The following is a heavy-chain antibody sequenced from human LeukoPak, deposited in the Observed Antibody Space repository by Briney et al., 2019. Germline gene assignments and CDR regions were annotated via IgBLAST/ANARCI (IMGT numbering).Heavy chain of an antibody. CDR2: ISYDGSNK. CDR3: AREEVSVRGFLHYTYYIDV. CDR1: GFTFSSYA. J-gene: IGHJ6*03. V-gene: IGHV3-30*04. Sequence: GRSLRLSCAASGFTFSSYAMHWVRQAPGKGLEWVAVISYDGSNKYYADSVKGRFTVARDNAKNSLWLQMNSLRAEDAAVYYCAREEVSVRGFLHYTYYIDVWGSGTTVTVSS. D-gene: IGHD3-10*01.